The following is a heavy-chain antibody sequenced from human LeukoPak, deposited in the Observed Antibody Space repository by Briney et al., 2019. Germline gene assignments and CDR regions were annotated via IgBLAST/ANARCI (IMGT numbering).Heavy chain of an antibody. CDR2: IYYSGST. J-gene: IGHJ6*03. CDR1: GGSISSSSYY. Sequence: SETLSLTCTVSGGSISSSSYYWGWIRQPPGKGLEWIGSIYYSGSTYYNPSLKSRVTISVDTSKNQFSLKLSSVTAADTAVYYCARGGVGGYDYGGNDLGDYYYMDVWGKGTTVTVSS. D-gene: IGHD4-23*01. CDR3: ARGGVGGYDYGGNDLGDYYYMDV. V-gene: IGHV4-39*01.